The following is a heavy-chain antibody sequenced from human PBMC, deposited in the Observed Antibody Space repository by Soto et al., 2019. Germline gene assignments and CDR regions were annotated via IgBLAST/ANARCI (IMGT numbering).Heavy chain of an antibody. V-gene: IGHV1-24*01. CDR3: ATDVVAGKLSSGWSRSYYFDY. D-gene: IGHD6-19*01. J-gene: IGHJ4*02. CDR1: GYTLTELS. Sequence: VKVSCKVSGYTLTELSMHWVRQAPGKGLEWMGGFDPEDGETIYAQKFQGRVTMTEDTSTDTAYMELSSLRSEDTAVYYCATDVVAGKLSSGWSRSYYFDYWGQGTLVTVSS. CDR2: FDPEDGET.